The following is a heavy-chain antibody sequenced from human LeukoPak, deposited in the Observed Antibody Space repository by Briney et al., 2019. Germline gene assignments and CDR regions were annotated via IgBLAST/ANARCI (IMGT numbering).Heavy chain of an antibody. CDR3: AREMRLAVAVYYYYGMDV. J-gene: IGHJ6*02. Sequence: GGSLRLSCAASGFTFSSYWMSWVRQAPGKGLEWVANIKQDGSEKYYVDSVKGYFTVSRDNAKNSLYLKMNSLRAEDTAVYYCAREMRLAVAVYYYYGMDVWGQGTTVTVSS. CDR1: GFTFSSYW. CDR2: IKQDGSEK. V-gene: IGHV3-7*01. D-gene: IGHD6-19*01.